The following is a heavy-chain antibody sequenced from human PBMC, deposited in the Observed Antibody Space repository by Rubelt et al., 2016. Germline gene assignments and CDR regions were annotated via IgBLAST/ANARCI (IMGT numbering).Heavy chain of an antibody. V-gene: IGHV3-64D*06. Sequence: FTFSSYAMHWVRQAPGKGLEYVSAISSNGGSTYYADSVKGRFTISRDNSKNTLYLQMSSLRAEDTAVYYCARDWTPYSLEWLPNWFDPWGQGTLVTVSS. CDR2: ISSNGGST. CDR1: FTFSSYA. D-gene: IGHD3-3*01. J-gene: IGHJ5*02. CDR3: ARDWTPYSLEWLPNWFDP.